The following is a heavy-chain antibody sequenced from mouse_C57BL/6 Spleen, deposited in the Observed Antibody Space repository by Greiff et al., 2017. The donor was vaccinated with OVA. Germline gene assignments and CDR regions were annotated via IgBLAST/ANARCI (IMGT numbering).Heavy chain of an antibody. D-gene: IGHD3-2*02. J-gene: IGHJ4*01. Sequence: QVQLQQPGAELVKPGASVKLSCKASGYTFTSYWMQWVKQRPGQGLEWIGEIDPSDSYTNYNQKFKGKATLTVDPSSSTAYMQLSSLTSEDSAVYYCARRGYLGQLRLYYAMDYWGQGTSVTVSS. CDR3: ARRGYLGQLRLYYAMDY. CDR1: GYTFTSYW. CDR2: IDPSDSYT. V-gene: IGHV1-50*01.